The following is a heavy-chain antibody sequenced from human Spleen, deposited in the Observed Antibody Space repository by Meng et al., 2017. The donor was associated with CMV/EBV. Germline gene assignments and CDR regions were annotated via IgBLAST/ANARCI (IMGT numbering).Heavy chain of an antibody. CDR3: VRVGLAFDY. CDR2: INWNGDNT. CDR1: GFTFDDYG. D-gene: IGHD6-19*01. Sequence: LKISCAASGFTFDDYGMNWVRQTPGKGLEWVSGINWNGDNTHYADSVKGRFTIFRDNAKNSLYLQMNSLRAEDTAFYYCVRVGLAFDYWGQGTLVTVSS. V-gene: IGHV3-20*04. J-gene: IGHJ4*02.